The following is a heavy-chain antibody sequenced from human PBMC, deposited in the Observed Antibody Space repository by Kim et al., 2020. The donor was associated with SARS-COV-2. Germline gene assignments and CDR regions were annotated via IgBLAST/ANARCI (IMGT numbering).Heavy chain of an antibody. CDR2: IYYSGST. Sequence: SETLSLTCTVSGGSISSYYWSWIRQPPGKGLEWIGYIYYSGSTNYNPSLKSRVTISVDTSKNQFSLKLSSVTAADTAVYYCAQYCSSTSCYPRDAFDIWGQGTLVTVSS. CDR1: GGSISSYY. D-gene: IGHD2-2*01. V-gene: IGHV4-59*01. CDR3: AQYCSSTSCYPRDAFDI. J-gene: IGHJ3*02.